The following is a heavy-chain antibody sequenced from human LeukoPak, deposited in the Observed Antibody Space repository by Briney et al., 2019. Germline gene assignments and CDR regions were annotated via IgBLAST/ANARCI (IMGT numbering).Heavy chain of an antibody. CDR3: AKGRLGYCSSTSCFYFDY. J-gene: IGHJ4*02. V-gene: IGHV3-23*01. Sequence: PGGSLRLSCAASGFTFSSYAMSWVRQAPGKGLEWVSAISGSGGSTYYADSVKGRFTISRDNSKNTLYLQMNSLRAEDTAVYYCAKGRLGYCSSTSCFYFDYWGQGTLVTVST. CDR1: GFTFSSYA. CDR2: ISGSGGST. D-gene: IGHD2-2*01.